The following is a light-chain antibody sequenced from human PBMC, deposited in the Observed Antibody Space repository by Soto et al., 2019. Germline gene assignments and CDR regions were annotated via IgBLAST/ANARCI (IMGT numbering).Light chain of an antibody. Sequence: QPVLTQPPSVSGAPGQRVTISCTGSSSNIGAGYDVHWYQQLPGTAPKLLIYGNSNRPSGVPDRFSGSKSGTSASLAITGLKAEDEADYSCQSYDSSLSGSVVFGGGTKLTVL. CDR3: QSYDSSLSGSVV. V-gene: IGLV1-40*01. CDR1: SSNIGAGYD. J-gene: IGLJ2*01. CDR2: GNS.